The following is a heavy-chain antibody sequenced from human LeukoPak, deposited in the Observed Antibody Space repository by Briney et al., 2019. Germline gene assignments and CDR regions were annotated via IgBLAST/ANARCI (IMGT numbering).Heavy chain of an antibody. CDR2: IIPILGIA. V-gene: IGHV1-69*04. J-gene: IGHJ4*02. Sequence: ASVKVSCKASGYTFTGYYMHWVRQAPGQGLEWMGRIIPILGIANYAQKFQGRVTITADKSTSTAYMELSSLRSEDTAVYYCAREVFRDSATFDYWGQGTLVTVSS. CDR1: GYTFTGYY. D-gene: IGHD5-24*01. CDR3: AREVFRDSATFDY.